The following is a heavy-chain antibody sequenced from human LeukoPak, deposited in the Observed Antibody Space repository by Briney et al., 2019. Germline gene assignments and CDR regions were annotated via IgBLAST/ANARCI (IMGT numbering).Heavy chain of an antibody. CDR3: ARAGPYQLPPRPVDY. Sequence: GGSPRLSCAASGFTFSSYWMSWVRQAPGKGLEWVANINQDGSGEYYVDSVKGRFTISRDNAKNSLFLQMNSLRAEDTAIYYCARAGPYQLPPRPVDYWGQGTLVTVSS. CDR2: INQDGSGE. V-gene: IGHV3-7*01. CDR1: GFTFSSYW. J-gene: IGHJ4*02. D-gene: IGHD2-2*01.